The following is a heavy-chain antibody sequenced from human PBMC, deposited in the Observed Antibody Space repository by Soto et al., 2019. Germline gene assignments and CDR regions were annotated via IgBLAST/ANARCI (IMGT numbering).Heavy chain of an antibody. J-gene: IGHJ5*02. CDR1: GSFISSYY. CDR3: VSNLSDTLGTNWFVP. V-gene: IGHV4-59*01. CDR2: IYYSGGT. Sequence: SETLSLTCTVSGSFISSYYWSWIRQPPGKGLEWIGYIYYSGGTNYNPSLKSRVTISVDTSKNQFSLKLSSVTAADTAVYYCVSNLSDTLGTNWFVPWGKGTLVTAS. D-gene: IGHD1-1*01.